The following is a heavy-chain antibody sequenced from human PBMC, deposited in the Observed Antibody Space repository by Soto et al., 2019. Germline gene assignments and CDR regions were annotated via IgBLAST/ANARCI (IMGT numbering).Heavy chain of an antibody. Sequence: QVHLVQSGAEVKKPGASVRVSCKASGYSVTDYAIHWVRQAPGQTFEWMGWVNPANGHTKYSEKYQGRVTISWDTSATPANMELTSLTSEDTAVYYCARDSEWLVLAAETFQHWGQGTLVTVSS. J-gene: IGHJ1*01. CDR3: ARDSEWLVLAAETFQH. CDR1: GYSVTDYA. CDR2: VNPANGHT. V-gene: IGHV1-3*01. D-gene: IGHD6-19*01.